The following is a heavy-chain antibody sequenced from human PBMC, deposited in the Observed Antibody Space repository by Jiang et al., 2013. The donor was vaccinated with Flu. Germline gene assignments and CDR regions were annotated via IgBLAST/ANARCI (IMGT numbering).Heavy chain of an antibody. CDR2: ISYGGDT. D-gene: IGHD4-23*01. J-gene: IGHJ5*02. V-gene: IGHV4-59*01. Sequence: LLKPSETLSLTCIVSGGSINNYYWSWIRQPPGKTPEWVGYISYGGDTHYNPSLNNRVTILLDTSKNQFSLKLTSVTAADTAVYFCARSPFYGSNSRGWFDPWGQGTLVTVSS. CDR1: GGSINNYY. CDR3: ARSPFYGSNSRGWFDP.